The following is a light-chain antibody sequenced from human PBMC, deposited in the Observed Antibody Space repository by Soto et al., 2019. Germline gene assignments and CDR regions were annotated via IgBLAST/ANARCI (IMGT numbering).Light chain of an antibody. V-gene: IGKV3-20*01. CDR1: QSVSSSY. CDR3: QQDGSSPPT. CDR2: GAS. Sequence: EIVLTQSPGTLSLSPGERATLSCRASQSVSSSYLAWYQQKPGQAPRLLIYGASSRATGIPDRFSGSGSGTDFTITISRLEPEDFAVYYCQQDGSSPPTFGGGTKVEIK. J-gene: IGKJ4*01.